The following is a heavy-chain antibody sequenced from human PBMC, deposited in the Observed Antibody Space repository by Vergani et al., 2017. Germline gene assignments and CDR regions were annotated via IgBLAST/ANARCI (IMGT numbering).Heavy chain of an antibody. CDR3: ARDLRFDY. CDR2: ISYDGSNK. D-gene: IGHD4-17*01. CDR1: GFTFSSYA. J-gene: IGHJ4*02. V-gene: IGHV3-30*01. Sequence: QVQLVESGGGVVQPGRSLRLSCAASGFTFSSYAMHWVRQAPGKGLEWVAVISYDGSNKYYADSVKGRFTISRDNSKNTLYLHMNSLRAEDTAVYYCARDLRFDYWGQGTLVTVSS.